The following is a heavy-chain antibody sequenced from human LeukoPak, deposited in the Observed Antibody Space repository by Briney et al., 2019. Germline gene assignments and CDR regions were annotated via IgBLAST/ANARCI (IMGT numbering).Heavy chain of an antibody. CDR3: ARDGYSGSGSYSHHFDY. J-gene: IGHJ4*02. Sequence: GRSLRLSCAASGFTFSSYAMDWVRQAPGKGLEWVAVISYDGSNKYYADSVKGRFTISRDNSKNTLYLQMNSLRAEDTAVYYCARDGYSGSGSYSHHFDYWGQGTLVTVSS. CDR2: ISYDGSNK. D-gene: IGHD3-10*01. CDR1: GFTFSSYA. V-gene: IGHV3-30*04.